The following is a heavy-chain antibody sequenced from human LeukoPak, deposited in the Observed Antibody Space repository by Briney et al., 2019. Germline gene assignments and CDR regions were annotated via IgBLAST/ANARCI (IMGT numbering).Heavy chain of an antibody. CDR3: AKALGGSAFDI. Sequence: GGSLRLSCSASSSYATTWVRQAPGKGLEWVSGIYGSGGNTYYADSVKGRFTISRDSSNNTPYLQMKSLRAEDTAVYYCAKALGGSAFDIWGQGTMVTVSS. D-gene: IGHD3-10*01. CDR1: SSYA. J-gene: IGHJ3*02. V-gene: IGHV3-23*01. CDR2: IYGSGGNT.